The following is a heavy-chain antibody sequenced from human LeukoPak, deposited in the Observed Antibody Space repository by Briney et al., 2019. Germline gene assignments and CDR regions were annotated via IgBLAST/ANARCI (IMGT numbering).Heavy chain of an antibody. J-gene: IGHJ6*02. Sequence: SETLSLTCAVYGGSFSGYYWSWIRQPPGKGLEWIGEINHSGSTNYNPSLKSRVTISVDTSKNQFSLELGSVTAADTAVYYCARDQAYCSSTSCYRRWSGLYYGMDVWGQGTTVTVSS. CDR3: ARDQAYCSSTSCYRRWSGLYYGMDV. CDR2: INHSGST. CDR1: GGSFSGYY. D-gene: IGHD2-2*01. V-gene: IGHV4-34*01.